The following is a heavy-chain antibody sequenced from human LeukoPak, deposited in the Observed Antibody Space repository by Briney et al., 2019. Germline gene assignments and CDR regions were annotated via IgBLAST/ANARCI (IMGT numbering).Heavy chain of an antibody. D-gene: IGHD1-26*01. CDR3: ARWSGGDFDY. Sequence: PSETLSLTCTVSGGSISSYYWSWIRQPPGKGLEWIGYIYYSGSTNYNPSLKSRVTISVDTSKNQFSLKLSSETAADTAVYYCARWSGGDFDYWGQGTLVTVSS. CDR2: IYYSGST. CDR1: GGSISSYY. J-gene: IGHJ4*02. V-gene: IGHV4-59*01.